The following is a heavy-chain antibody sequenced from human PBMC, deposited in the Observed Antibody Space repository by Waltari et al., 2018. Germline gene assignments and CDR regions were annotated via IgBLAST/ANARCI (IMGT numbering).Heavy chain of an antibody. V-gene: IGHV3-53*01. CDR2: IYRGGTT. Sequence: EVHLVESGGGLIQPGGSLRLSCAASGFSVSDNYLSWVRQAPGKGLEWVSAIYRGGTTYYGDSVKGRFTLSRDNSKNTLDLQRHSLRIEDTAVYYCTTEFIPNWFETWGPGTLVTVSS. D-gene: IGHD2-21*01. CDR3: TTEFIPNWFET. J-gene: IGHJ5*02. CDR1: GFSVSDNY.